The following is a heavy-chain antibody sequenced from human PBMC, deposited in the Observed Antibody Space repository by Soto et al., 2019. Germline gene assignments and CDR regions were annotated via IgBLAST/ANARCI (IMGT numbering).Heavy chain of an antibody. CDR2: IIPIFGTA. CDR3: ARTTVVTPRWSSAYYYGMDV. Sequence: ASVKVSCKASGGTFSSYAISWVRQAPGQGLEWMGGIIPIFGTANYAQKFQGRVTITADESTSTAYMELSSLRSEDTAVYYCARTTVVTPRWSSAYYYGMDVWGQGTTVTVSS. D-gene: IGHD4-17*01. J-gene: IGHJ6*02. V-gene: IGHV1-69*13. CDR1: GGTFSSYA.